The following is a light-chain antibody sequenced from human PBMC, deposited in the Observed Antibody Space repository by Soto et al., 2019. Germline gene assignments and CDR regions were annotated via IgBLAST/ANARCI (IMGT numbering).Light chain of an antibody. CDR1: ESISSW. CDR2: KAS. J-gene: IGKJ4*01. Sequence: DIQMTQSPSTLSASVGDRVTITCRASESISSWLAWYQQKPGKAPKLLVYKASSLESGVPSRFSGSGSGTEFTLTISSLQPDDFATYYCQQYNSYSLTFGGGTKVEIK. V-gene: IGKV1-5*03. CDR3: QQYNSYSLT.